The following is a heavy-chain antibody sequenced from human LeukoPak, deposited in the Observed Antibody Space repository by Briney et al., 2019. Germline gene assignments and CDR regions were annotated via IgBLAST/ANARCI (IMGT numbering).Heavy chain of an antibody. CDR2: INPNSGGT. CDR1: GYTFIGYY. V-gene: IGHV1-2*02. CDR3: ARGNYHYVMDV. Sequence: ASVKVSCKASGYTFIGYYMHWVRQVPGQGLEWMGWINPNSGGTKYAQKFQGRVTMTRDMSIRAAYMDLSRLRSDDTAGYYCARGNYHYVMDVWGQGTTVTVSS. D-gene: IGHD3-10*01. J-gene: IGHJ6*02.